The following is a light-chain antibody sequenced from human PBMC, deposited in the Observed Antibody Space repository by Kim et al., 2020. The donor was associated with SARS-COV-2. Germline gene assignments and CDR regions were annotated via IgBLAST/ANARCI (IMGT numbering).Light chain of an antibody. Sequence: APGQTARITCGGNNVGRRSVHWYQQKPGRAPIMVIYYNSDRPSGIPERFSGSNSGDAATLTISRVEVGDEADYYCHVWDSSSAHHVFGSGTKVTVL. V-gene: IGLV3-21*04. J-gene: IGLJ1*01. CDR1: NVGRRS. CDR3: HVWDSSSAHHV. CDR2: YNS.